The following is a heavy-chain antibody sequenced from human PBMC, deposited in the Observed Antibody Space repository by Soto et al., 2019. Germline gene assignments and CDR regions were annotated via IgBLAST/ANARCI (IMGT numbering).Heavy chain of an antibody. CDR1: GFTLSMYS. Sequence: DVQLEESGGGLVQPGESLRLSCEVSGFTLSMYSMTWVRQAPGKGLEWVAKIPQEGSDGHYVDSVKGRFTISRDNAKNSVYLQMNSLRAEDTAVYYCARDKLILPAHDFFYGSDVCGQGAKVTVSS. CDR3: ARDKLILPAHDFFYGSDV. D-gene: IGHD2-21*02. CDR2: IPQEGSDG. J-gene: IGHJ6*02. V-gene: IGHV3-7*03.